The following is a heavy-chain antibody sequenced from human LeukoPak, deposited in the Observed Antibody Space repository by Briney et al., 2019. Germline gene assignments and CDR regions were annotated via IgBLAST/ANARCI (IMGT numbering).Heavy chain of an antibody. CDR2: IYPGDSDT. CDR3: ARHSPPLDYGDYYFDY. D-gene: IGHD4-17*01. Sequence: GESLKISCKGSGYSFTSYWIGWVRQMPGKGLEWMGIIYPGDSDTRYSPSFQGQVTISADKSISTAYLQWSSLKASDTAMYCCARHSPPLDYGDYYFDYWGQGTLVTVSS. CDR1: GYSFTSYW. J-gene: IGHJ4*02. V-gene: IGHV5-51*01.